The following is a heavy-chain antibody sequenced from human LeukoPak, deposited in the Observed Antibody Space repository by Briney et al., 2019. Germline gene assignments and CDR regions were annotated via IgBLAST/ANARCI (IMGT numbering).Heavy chain of an antibody. Sequence: GKSLRLSCAASGFTFSSYAMHWVRQAPGKGLEWVAVISYDGSNKYYADSVKGRFTISRDNSKNTLYLQMNSLKAEDTAVHYCARVPTRSSGYYGNYWGQGTLVTVSS. V-gene: IGHV3-30*04. D-gene: IGHD3-22*01. CDR2: ISYDGSNK. J-gene: IGHJ4*02. CDR3: ARVPTRSSGYYGNY. CDR1: GFTFSSYA.